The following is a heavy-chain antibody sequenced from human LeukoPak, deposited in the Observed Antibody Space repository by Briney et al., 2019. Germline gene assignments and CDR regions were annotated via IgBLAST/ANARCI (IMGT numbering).Heavy chain of an antibody. J-gene: IGHJ4*02. Sequence: GESLKISCKGSGYSFTSYWIGWVRQMPGKGLEWMGIIYPGDSDTRYSPSFQGQVTISADKSISTAYLQWSSLKASDTAMYYCARGRKGYSSSWFSYYFDHWGQGTLVTVSS. V-gene: IGHV5-51*01. CDR1: GYSFTSYW. CDR3: ARGRKGYSSSWFSYYFDH. D-gene: IGHD6-13*01. CDR2: IYPGDSDT.